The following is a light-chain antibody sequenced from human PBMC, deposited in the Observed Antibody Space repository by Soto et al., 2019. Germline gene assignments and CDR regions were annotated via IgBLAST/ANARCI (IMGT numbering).Light chain of an antibody. CDR2: GAS. V-gene: IGKV3-15*01. CDR1: QSVSSN. J-gene: IGKJ5*01. Sequence: IVMTQAPATLSVYPGERATLSCRASQSVSSNLAWYQQKPGQAPRLLIYGASTRATGIPARFSGSGSGTEFTLTISSLQPDDFATYYCQQYNTYSTLGQGTRLEI. CDR3: QQYNTYST.